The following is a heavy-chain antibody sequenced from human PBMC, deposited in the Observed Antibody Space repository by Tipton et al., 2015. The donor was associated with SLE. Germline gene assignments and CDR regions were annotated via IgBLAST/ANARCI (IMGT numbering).Heavy chain of an antibody. CDR2: INHSGST. J-gene: IGHJ4*02. CDR1: GGSFSTYH. Sequence: TLSLTCAVFGGSFSTYHWSWIRQPPGKGLEWIGEINHSGSTNYNPSLKSRVTISVDTSKNQFSLKLSSVTAADTAVYYCARYIVVVRYFDYWGQGTLVTVSS. D-gene: IGHD2-21*01. CDR3: ARYIVVVRYFDY. V-gene: IGHV4-34*01.